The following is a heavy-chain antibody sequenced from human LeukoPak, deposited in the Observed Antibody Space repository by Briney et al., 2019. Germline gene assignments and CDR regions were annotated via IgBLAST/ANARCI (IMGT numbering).Heavy chain of an antibody. CDR3: AKEVEAYCGGDCYPGFDY. CDR2: IWYDGSNK. V-gene: IGHV3-33*06. J-gene: IGHJ4*02. CDR1: GFIVSRYS. Sequence: GGSLRLSCAASGFIVSRYSMTWVRQAPGKGLEWVAVIWYDGSNKYYADSVKGRFTISRDNSKNTLYLQMNSLRAEDTAVYYCAKEVEAYCGGDCYPGFDYWGQGTLVTVSS. D-gene: IGHD2-21*02.